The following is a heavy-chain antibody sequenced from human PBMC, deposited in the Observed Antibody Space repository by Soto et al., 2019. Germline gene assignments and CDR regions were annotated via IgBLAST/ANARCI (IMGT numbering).Heavy chain of an antibody. CDR3: AHVTISDEGTNWFDP. V-gene: IGHV2-5*02. J-gene: IGHJ5*02. D-gene: IGHD3-3*01. CDR1: GFSLSTSGVG. CDR2: IYWDDDK. Sequence: QITLKESGPTLVKPTQTLTLTCTFSGFSLSTSGVGVGWIRQPPGKALAWLALIYWDDDKRYSPSLKSRLTITKDTSKNQVVLTMTNMDPVDTATYYCAHVTISDEGTNWFDPWGQGTLVTVSS.